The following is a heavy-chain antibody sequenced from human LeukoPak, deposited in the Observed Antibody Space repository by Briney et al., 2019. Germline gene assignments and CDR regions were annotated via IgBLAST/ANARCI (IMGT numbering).Heavy chain of an antibody. CDR1: GFTFSSYG. D-gene: IGHD3-10*01. CDR2: FSASSGST. V-gene: IGHV3-23*01. CDR3: AKDHGSGSQYNSLLDY. Sequence: GGTLRLSCAASGFTFSSYGMSWVRQPPGKGLEWVSGFSASSGSTYYADSVKGRFTISRDNSKNTVYLQVNSLRAEDTAVYYCAKDHGSGSQYNSLLDYWGQGTLVTVSS. J-gene: IGHJ4*02.